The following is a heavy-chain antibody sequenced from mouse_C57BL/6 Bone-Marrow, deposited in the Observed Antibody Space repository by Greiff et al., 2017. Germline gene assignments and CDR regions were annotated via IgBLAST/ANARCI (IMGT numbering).Heavy chain of an antibody. Sequence: AQLQQSGPELVKPGASVKISCKASGYTFTDYYMNWVKRSHGKSLEWIGDINPNNGGTSYNQKFKGKATWTVEKTSSTAYMELRSLTSAHSAVYYGARRWQLRLPDPYYFDYWGQGTTLTVSS. CDR3: ARRWQLRLPDPYYFDY. V-gene: IGHV1-26*01. CDR1: GYTFTDYY. D-gene: IGHD3-2*02. J-gene: IGHJ2*01. CDR2: INPNNGGT.